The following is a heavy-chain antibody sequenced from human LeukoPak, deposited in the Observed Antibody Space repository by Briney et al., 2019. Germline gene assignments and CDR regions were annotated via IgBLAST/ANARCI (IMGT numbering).Heavy chain of an antibody. CDR1: GGSISSGGYS. CDR2: IYHSGST. D-gene: IGHD3-10*01. CDR3: ARMVWGSGSYPYRFDP. J-gene: IGHJ5*02. V-gene: IGHV4-30-2*01. Sequence: SQTLSLTCAVSGGSISSGGYSWSWIRQPPGKGLEWIGYIYHSGSTYYNPSLKSRVTISVDRSKNQFSLKLSSVTAADTAVYYCARMVWGSGSYPYRFDPWGQGTLVTVSS.